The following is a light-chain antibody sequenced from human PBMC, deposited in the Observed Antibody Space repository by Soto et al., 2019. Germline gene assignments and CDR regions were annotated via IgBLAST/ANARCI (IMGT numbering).Light chain of an antibody. V-gene: IGLV2-23*02. J-gene: IGLJ1*01. CDR1: SSDVGSHNF. CDR2: EVT. CDR3: QSYDSSLRGYV. Sequence: QSALTQPASVSGSPGQSITISCTGTSSDVGSHNFVSWYQQRPGKAPKLMIFEVTKRPSGVSSRFSASKSGNTASLTISGVQAEDEADYYCQSYDSSLRGYVFGTGTKLTVL.